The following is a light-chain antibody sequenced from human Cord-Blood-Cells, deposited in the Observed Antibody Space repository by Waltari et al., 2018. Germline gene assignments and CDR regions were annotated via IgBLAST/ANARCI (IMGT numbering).Light chain of an antibody. CDR1: SSNIGAGYD. V-gene: IGLV1-40*01. CDR3: QSYDSSLSGSV. Sequence: QSVLTQPPSVSGAPWQRVTISCTGSSSNIGAGYDVHWYQQLPGTAPNLLIYGNSNRPSGVPDRFSGSKSGTSASLAISGLQAEDEADYYCQSYDSSLSGSVFGGGTKLTVL. J-gene: IGLJ3*02. CDR2: GNS.